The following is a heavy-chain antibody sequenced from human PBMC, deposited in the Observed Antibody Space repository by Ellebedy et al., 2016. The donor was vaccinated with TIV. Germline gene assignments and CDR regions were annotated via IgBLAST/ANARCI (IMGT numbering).Heavy chain of an antibody. J-gene: IGHJ4*02. D-gene: IGHD3-22*01. Sequence: GESLKISCAASGFTFSSYGMHWVRQAPGKGLEWVAAIWSDGINKYYADSVKGRFTISRDNSKNTLYLQMSSLRAEDTAVYYCARDRGTTMIISDYWGQGTLVTVSS. CDR1: GFTFSSYG. CDR3: ARDRGTTMIISDY. V-gene: IGHV3-33*08. CDR2: IWSDGINK.